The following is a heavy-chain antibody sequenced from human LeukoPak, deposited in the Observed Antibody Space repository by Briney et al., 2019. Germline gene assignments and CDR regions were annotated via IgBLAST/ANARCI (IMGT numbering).Heavy chain of an antibody. J-gene: IGHJ4*02. D-gene: IGHD3-22*01. CDR1: GGSISSYY. CDR3: ARGYYDSSGYLYYFGY. CDR2: IYYSGST. Sequence: SETLSLTCTVSGGSISSYYWSWIRQPPGKGLEWIGYIYYSGSTNYNPSLKSRVTISVDTSKNQFSLKLSSVTAADTAVYYCARGYYDSSGYLYYFGYWGQGTLVTVSS. V-gene: IGHV4-59*08.